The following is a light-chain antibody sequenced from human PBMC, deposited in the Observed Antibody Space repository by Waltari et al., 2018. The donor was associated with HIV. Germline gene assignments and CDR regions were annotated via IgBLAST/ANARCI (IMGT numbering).Light chain of an antibody. Sequence: QSALTQPASVSGSTGQSITISCTGTSNAVGSYNFVSWYQQHPGKAPRLIIYEVSKRPSGVSNRFSGSKSGNTASLTISGLQAEDEADYSCCSYAGKSNTFLIFGGGTKLTVL. CDR3: CSYAGKSNTFLI. CDR1: SNAVGSYNF. V-gene: IGLV2-23*02. J-gene: IGLJ2*01. CDR2: EVS.